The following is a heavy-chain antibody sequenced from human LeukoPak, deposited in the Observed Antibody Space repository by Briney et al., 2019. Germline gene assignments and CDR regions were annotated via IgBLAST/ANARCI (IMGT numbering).Heavy chain of an antibody. Sequence: QPGGSLRLSGAASGFTVSSNYMTWVRQAPGKGPEWVSVIYTGGSTYYADPVKGRFSISRDNSKNTLYLQMNSLRAEDTAVYYCAKNDWSSSFSFDYWGQGTLVTVSS. V-gene: IGHV3-66*01. J-gene: IGHJ4*02. D-gene: IGHD3-9*01. CDR1: GFTVSSNY. CDR3: AKNDWSSSFSFDY. CDR2: IYTGGST.